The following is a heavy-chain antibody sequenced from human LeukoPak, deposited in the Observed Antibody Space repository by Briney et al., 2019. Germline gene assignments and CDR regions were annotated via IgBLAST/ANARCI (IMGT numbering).Heavy chain of an antibody. CDR2: IIPIFGTA. J-gene: IGHJ5*02. CDR3: ARSETAARPLDP. D-gene: IGHD6-6*01. CDR1: RGTFSSYA. V-gene: IGHV1-69*05. Sequence: SVKVSCKASRGTFSSYAISWVRQAPGQGLEWMGGIIPIFGTANYAQKFQGRVTITTDESTSTAYMELSSLRSEDTAVYYCARSETAARPLDPWGQGTLVTVSS.